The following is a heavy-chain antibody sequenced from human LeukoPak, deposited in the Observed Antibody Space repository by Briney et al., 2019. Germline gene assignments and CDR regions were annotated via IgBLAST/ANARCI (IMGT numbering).Heavy chain of an antibody. V-gene: IGHV4-30-4*01. CDR3: ARDSPTWTTLFDY. Sequence: NPSESLSLTCTVSGGSISSGDYYWSWLRQPPGKGLEWFGYIYYSGSTYYNPSLKSRVTISVDTSKNQLSLKLRSVTAADTAVYYCARDSPTWTTLFDYWGQGTLVTVSS. D-gene: IGHD4-17*01. CDR1: GGSISSGDYY. J-gene: IGHJ4*02. CDR2: IYYSGST.